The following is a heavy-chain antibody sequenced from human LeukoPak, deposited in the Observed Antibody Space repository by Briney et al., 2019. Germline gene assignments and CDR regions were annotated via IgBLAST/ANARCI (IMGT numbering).Heavy chain of an antibody. V-gene: IGHV4-38-2*02. CDR3: ASTTGTVGSWFDP. Sequence: SETLSLTCTVSGYSISTSYYWGWIRQPPGKGLEWIGEINHSGSTNYNPSLKSRVTISVDTSKNQFSLKLSSVTAADTAVYYCASTTGTVGSWFDPWGQGTLVTVSS. CDR1: GYSISTSYY. CDR2: INHSGST. D-gene: IGHD1-1*01. J-gene: IGHJ5*02.